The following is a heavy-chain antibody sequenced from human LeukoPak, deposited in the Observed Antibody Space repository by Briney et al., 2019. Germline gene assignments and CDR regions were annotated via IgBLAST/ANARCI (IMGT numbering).Heavy chain of an antibody. V-gene: IGHV3-23*01. CDR1: GFTFSNYA. Sequence: GGSLRLSCAASGFTFSNYAMTWVRQAPGKGLEWVSTISATAGTTYYADSVKGRFTISRDSSKNALHLQMNSLRAEDTAVYYCAKGRGVSSGYYLNWGQGTLVTVSS. D-gene: IGHD3-22*01. CDR2: ISATAGTT. CDR3: AKGRGVSSGYYLN. J-gene: IGHJ4*02.